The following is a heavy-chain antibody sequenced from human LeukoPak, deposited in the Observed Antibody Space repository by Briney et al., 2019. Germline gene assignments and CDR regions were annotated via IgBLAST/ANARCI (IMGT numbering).Heavy chain of an antibody. CDR2: IYYSGNT. J-gene: IGHJ4*02. V-gene: IGHV4-39*01. CDR3: ARHVRQQLPPKAFDY. Sequence: SETLSLTCTVSGGSISSGIYYWGWIRQPPGKGLEWIGSIYYSGNTYYNPSLKSRVTISVDTSKNQLSLKLNSVTAADTAVYFCARHVRQQLPPKAFDYWGQGTLVTVSS. CDR1: GGSISSGIYY. D-gene: IGHD6-13*01.